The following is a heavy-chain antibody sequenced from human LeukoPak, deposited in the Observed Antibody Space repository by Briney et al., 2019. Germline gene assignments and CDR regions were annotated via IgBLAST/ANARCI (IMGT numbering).Heavy chain of an antibody. CDR1: GFTFSSYT. CDR3: ARGRGGGFCSGGSCYRGYFDY. Sequence: GGSLRLSCAASGFTFSSYTMHWVRQAPGQGLEWVAVISYDGSNKYFADPVKGRFTISRDNSKNTLYLQMNSVRVEDTAVYYGARGRGGGFCSGGSCYRGYFDYWGQGTLVTVSS. CDR2: ISYDGSNK. V-gene: IGHV3-30-3*01. J-gene: IGHJ4*02. D-gene: IGHD2-15*01.